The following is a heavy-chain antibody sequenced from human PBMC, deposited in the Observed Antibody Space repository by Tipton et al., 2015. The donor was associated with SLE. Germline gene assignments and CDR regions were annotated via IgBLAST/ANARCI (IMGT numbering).Heavy chain of an antibody. J-gene: IGHJ6*03. CDR2: IYTSGST. Sequence: TLSLTCTVSGGSISSYYWSWIRQPVGKGLEWIGRIYTSGSTNYNPSLKSRVTMSVDTSKNQFSLKLSSVTAADTAVYYCARQGLAAAGYYYYYMDVWGKGTTVTVSS. CDR3: ARQGLAAAGYYYYYMDV. D-gene: IGHD6-13*01. CDR1: GGSISSYY. V-gene: IGHV4-4*07.